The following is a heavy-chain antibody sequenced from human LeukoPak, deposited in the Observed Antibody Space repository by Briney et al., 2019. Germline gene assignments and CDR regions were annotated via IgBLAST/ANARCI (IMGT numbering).Heavy chain of an antibody. Sequence: GGSLRLSCAASGFAFTFRTSGMHWVRQAPGKGLEWLAFIQHDDSEKSYADSMKGRCTTSRDNSKKTVYLQINSLSAEDTGVYYCAREGGRIEIGEFDYWGQGTLVTVSS. CDR1: GFAFTFRTSG. J-gene: IGHJ4*02. CDR2: IQHDDSEK. D-gene: IGHD3-10*01. V-gene: IGHV3-30*02. CDR3: AREGGRIEIGEFDY.